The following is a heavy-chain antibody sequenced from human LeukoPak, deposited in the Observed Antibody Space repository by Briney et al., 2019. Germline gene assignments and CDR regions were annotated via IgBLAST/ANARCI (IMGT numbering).Heavy chain of an antibody. V-gene: IGHV1-58*01. D-gene: IGHD3-3*01. Sequence: SVKVSCKASGFTFTSSAVQWVRQARGQRLEWIGWIVVGSGNTNYAQKFQERVTITRDMSTSTAYMELSSLRSEDTAVYYCAAVGPYDFWSGYYADKFDYWGQGTLVTVSS. CDR2: IVVGSGNT. CDR1: GFTFTSSA. CDR3: AAVGPYDFWSGYYADKFDY. J-gene: IGHJ4*02.